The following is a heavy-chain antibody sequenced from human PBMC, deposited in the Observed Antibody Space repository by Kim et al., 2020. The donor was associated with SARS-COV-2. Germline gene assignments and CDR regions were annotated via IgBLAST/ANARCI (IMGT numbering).Heavy chain of an antibody. Sequence: SETQSLTCAVYGGSFSGYYWSWIRQPPGKGLEWIGEINHSGSTNYNPSLKSRVTISVDTSKNQFSLKLSSVTAADTAVYYCARGEPYGDYVGGVVDAFDIWGQAKMVTVSS. CDR1: GGSFSGYY. J-gene: IGHJ3*02. D-gene: IGHD4-17*01. CDR2: INHSGST. V-gene: IGHV4-34*01. CDR3: ARGEPYGDYVGGVVDAFDI.